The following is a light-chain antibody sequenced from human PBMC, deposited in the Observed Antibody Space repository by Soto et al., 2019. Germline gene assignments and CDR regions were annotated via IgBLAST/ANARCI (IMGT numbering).Light chain of an antibody. V-gene: IGKV3-20*01. CDR1: QSVGSNY. J-gene: IGKJ2*01. Sequence: EIVLTQSPDTLSLSPGERATLSCRASQSVGSNYLAWYQQKPGQPPRLLIYGASSRATGIPDRFRGSGSGTDFTLTISRLEPEDFAVYYCQQYGSSPYTFAQGTNLEIK. CDR2: GAS. CDR3: QQYGSSPYT.